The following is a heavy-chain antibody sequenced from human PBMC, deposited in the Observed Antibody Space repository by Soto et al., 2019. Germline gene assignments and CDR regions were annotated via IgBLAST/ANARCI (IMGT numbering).Heavy chain of an antibody. V-gene: IGHV1-69*06. Sequence: SVKVSCKASGGTFSSYAISWVRQAPGQGLEWMGGIIPIFGTANYAQKFQGRVTITADKSTSTAYMELSSLRSEDTAVYYCARGLRYFDWFVEYWGEGTLVTVSS. J-gene: IGHJ4*02. CDR1: GGTFSSYA. CDR3: ARGLRYFDWFVEY. D-gene: IGHD3-9*01. CDR2: IIPIFGTA.